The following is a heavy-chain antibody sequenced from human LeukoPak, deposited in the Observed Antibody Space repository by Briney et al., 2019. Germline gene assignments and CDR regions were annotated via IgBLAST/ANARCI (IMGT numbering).Heavy chain of an antibody. CDR3: ARWQQLVRDSWFDP. CDR1: GFTFDSYW. D-gene: IGHD6-13*01. V-gene: IGHV3-7*02. CDR2: INQDGSQQ. Sequence: GGSLRLSCAASGFTFDSYWMNWVRQAPGKGLQWVANINQDGSQQHYVDSVKGRFTISRDNAKNSLYLQINSLRADDTAVYYCARWQQLVRDSWFDPWGQGTLVTVSS. J-gene: IGHJ5*02.